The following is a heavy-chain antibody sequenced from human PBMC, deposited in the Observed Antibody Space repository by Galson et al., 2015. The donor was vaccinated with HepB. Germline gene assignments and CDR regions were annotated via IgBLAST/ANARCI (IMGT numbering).Heavy chain of an antibody. J-gene: IGHJ2*01. D-gene: IGHD3-22*01. CDR1: GFTFSSYS. CDR3: ARGTTMIVVAWYFDL. V-gene: IGHV3-48*02. CDR2: ISSSSSTI. Sequence: SLRLSCAASGFTFSSYSMNWVRQAPGKGLEWVSYISSSSSTIYYADSVKGRFTISRDNAKNSLYLQMNSLRDEDTAVYYCARGTTMIVVAWYFDLWGRGTLATVSS.